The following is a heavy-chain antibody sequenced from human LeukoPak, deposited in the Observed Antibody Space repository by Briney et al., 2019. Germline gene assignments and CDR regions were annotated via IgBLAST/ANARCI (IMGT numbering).Heavy chain of an antibody. D-gene: IGHD3-10*01. J-gene: IGHJ4*02. CDR2: ISSGGST. CDR1: GFTFSDYY. CDR3: ARVSWFDELPNY. Sequence: GGSLRLSCAASGFTFSDYYMSWIRQAPGKGLEWVSYISSGGSTYYADPVKGRFTISRDNSKNTLYLQMNSLRAEDTAVYYCARVSWFDELPNYWGQGTLVSVSS. V-gene: IGHV3-11*01.